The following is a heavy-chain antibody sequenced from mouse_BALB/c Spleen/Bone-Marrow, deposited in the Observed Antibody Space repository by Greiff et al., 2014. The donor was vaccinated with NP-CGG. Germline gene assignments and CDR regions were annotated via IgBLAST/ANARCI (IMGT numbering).Heavy chain of an antibody. CDR1: GYTFTSYW. D-gene: IGHD2-1*01. V-gene: IGHV1-69*02. Sequence: QVQLQQSGAELVKPGASVKLSCKASGYTFTSYWMHWVKQRPGQGLEWIGEIDPSDSYTNYNQKFKGKATLIVDKSSSTAYMQLSSLTSEDSAVYYCARGLYGNSGYWGQGTTLTVSS. CDR3: ARGLYGNSGY. J-gene: IGHJ2*01. CDR2: IDPSDSYT.